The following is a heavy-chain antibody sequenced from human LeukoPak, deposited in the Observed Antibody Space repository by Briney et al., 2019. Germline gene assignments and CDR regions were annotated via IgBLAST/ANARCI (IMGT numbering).Heavy chain of an antibody. CDR1: GFTFSIYG. CDR2: IRYDGSEK. J-gene: IGHJ2*01. D-gene: IGHD5-24*01. CDR3: ARSTRARYFDL. Sequence: GGSLRLSCAASGFTFSIYGMHWVRQAPGKGLEWVAYIRYDGSEKYYAESLKGRFTISRDNSKNTLYLQMNSLSAEDTALYYCARSTRARYFDLWGRGTLVTVSS. V-gene: IGHV3-30*02.